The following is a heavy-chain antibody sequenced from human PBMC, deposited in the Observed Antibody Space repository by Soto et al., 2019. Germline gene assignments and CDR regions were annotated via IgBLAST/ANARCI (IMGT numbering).Heavy chain of an antibody. J-gene: IGHJ6*02. CDR1: GYTLTELS. D-gene: IGHD6-13*01. Sequence: ASVKVSCKVSGYTLTELSMHWVRQAPGKGLEWMGGFDPEDGETIYAQKFQGRVTMTEDTSTDTAYMELSSLRSEDTAVYYCATSWLVAAAGTGYYGMDVWGQGTTVTVSS. CDR3: ATSWLVAAAGTGYYGMDV. V-gene: IGHV1-24*01. CDR2: FDPEDGET.